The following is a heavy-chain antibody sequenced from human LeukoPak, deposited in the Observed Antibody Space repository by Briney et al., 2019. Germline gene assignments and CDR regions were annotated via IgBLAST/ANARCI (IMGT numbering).Heavy chain of an antibody. CDR3: AAYYDYVWGSYRYTNTDY. V-gene: IGHV4-39*01. J-gene: IGHJ4*02. CDR2: IYYSGST. Sequence: SETLSLTCTVSGGSISSSSYYWGWIRQPPGKGLEWIGSIYYSGSTYYNPSLKSRVTISVDTSKNQFSLKLSSVTAADTAVYYCAAYYDYVWGSYRYTNTDYWGQGTLVTVSP. D-gene: IGHD3-16*02. CDR1: GGSISSSSYY.